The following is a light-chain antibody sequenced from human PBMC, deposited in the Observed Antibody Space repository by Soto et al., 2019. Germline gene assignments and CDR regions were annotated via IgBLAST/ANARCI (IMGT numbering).Light chain of an antibody. J-gene: IGKJ4*01. V-gene: IGKV1-27*01. Sequence: DIQMTQSPSSLSASVGDRVTITCRASQGISNYLAWYQQKPGKVPKLLIYAASTLQSGVPSRFSGSGSGTGFTLTISSLQPEDVATYYCQKYNSAPALTFGGGTKVDIK. CDR3: QKYNSAPALT. CDR1: QGISNY. CDR2: AAS.